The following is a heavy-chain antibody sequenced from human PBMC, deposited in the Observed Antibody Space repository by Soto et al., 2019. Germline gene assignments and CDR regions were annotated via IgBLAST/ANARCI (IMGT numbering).Heavy chain of an antibody. V-gene: IGHV1-3*01. Sequence: ASVKVSCKASGNTVPNYAIHWVRQAPGQRLEWMGWINAGNGNTKYSQKFQGRVTITRDTSASTAYMELSSLRSEDTAVYYCARGGGWYVWFDPWGQGTLVTVS. CDR2: INAGNGNT. CDR1: GNTVPNYA. D-gene: IGHD6-19*01. J-gene: IGHJ5*02. CDR3: ARGGGWYVWFDP.